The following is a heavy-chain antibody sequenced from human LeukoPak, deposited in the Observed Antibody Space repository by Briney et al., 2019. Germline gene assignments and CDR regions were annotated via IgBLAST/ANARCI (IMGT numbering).Heavy chain of an antibody. J-gene: IGHJ4*02. CDR1: GFIFSSYN. Sequence: PGGSLRLSCAASGFIFSSYNMNWVRQAPGKGLEWVSSISTSSSYIYYADSVKGRFTISRDNAKNSLYLQMNSLRGEDTAVYYCARVLGYYYDSRGHDYWGQGTLVTVPS. D-gene: IGHD3-22*01. CDR3: ARVLGYYYDSRGHDY. CDR2: ISTSSSYI. V-gene: IGHV3-21*01.